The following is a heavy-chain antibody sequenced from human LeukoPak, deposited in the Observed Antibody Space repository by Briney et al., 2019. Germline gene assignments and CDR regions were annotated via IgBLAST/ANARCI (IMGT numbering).Heavy chain of an antibody. J-gene: IGHJ2*01. CDR1: GGSINSALYY. V-gene: IGHV4-61*05. CDR2: VSHDGIT. D-gene: IGHD1-14*01. CDR3: ARQTNWYFDL. Sequence: SETLSLTCTVSGGSINSALYYWAWIRQTPEQQLEWIGSVSHDGITNYNPSLKSRVTISVDTSRNQFSLKLSSVAAADTAVYYCARQTNWYFDLWGRGTLVTVSS.